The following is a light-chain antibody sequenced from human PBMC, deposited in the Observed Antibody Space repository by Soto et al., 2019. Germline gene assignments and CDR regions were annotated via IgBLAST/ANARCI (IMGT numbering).Light chain of an antibody. CDR1: QSISTR. CDR2: DAS. Sequence: QMTHSPSTLSASVGDRVTITCWASQSISTRLAWYQQKSGKAPKLLIYDASSLEGGVPSRFSGSGIGTEFTLTISSLQPDDFATYYCQQYNSDSITFGQGTRLEIK. CDR3: QQYNSDSIT. V-gene: IGKV1-5*01. J-gene: IGKJ5*01.